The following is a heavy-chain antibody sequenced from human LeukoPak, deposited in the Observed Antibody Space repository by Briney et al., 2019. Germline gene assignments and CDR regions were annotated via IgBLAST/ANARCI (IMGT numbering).Heavy chain of an antibody. J-gene: IGHJ5*02. CDR1: GFTFSSYW. CDR3: ARVSANDYGDYPNWFDP. CDR2: INTDGSST. D-gene: IGHD4-17*01. Sequence: GGSLRLSCAASGFTFSSYWMHWVRQAPGKGLVWVSRINTDGSSTSYADSVKGRFTISRGNAKNTLYLQMNSLRAEDTAVYYCARVSANDYGDYPNWFDPWGQGTLVTVSS. V-gene: IGHV3-74*01.